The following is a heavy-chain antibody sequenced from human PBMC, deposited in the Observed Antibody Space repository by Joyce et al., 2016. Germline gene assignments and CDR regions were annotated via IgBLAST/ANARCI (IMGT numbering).Heavy chain of an antibody. CDR2: ISGTSYYI. CDR1: GSTFSSSS. D-gene: IGHD3-16*01. CDR3: ARGGISYYYAMDV. V-gene: IGHV3-21*01. Sequence: QLVESGGGVVKPGGSLSLSCEASGSTFSSSSMSWFGQAPGKGLEWVAAISGTSYYIFHAETVRGRFTVSRDNAKKTLYLQMNSLRAEDSAVFYCARGGISYYYAMDVWGQGTTVTVSS. J-gene: IGHJ6*02.